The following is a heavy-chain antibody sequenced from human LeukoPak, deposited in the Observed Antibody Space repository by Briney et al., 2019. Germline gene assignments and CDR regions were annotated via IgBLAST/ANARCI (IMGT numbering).Heavy chain of an antibody. CDR2: ISSSGSTI. CDR1: GFTFSSYE. CDR3: APEITVVKG. D-gene: IGHD2-21*01. J-gene: IGHJ4*02. V-gene: IGHV3-48*03. Sequence: GGSLRLPCAASGFTFSSYEMNWVRQAPGKGLEWVSYISSSGSTIYYADSVKGRFTISRDNAKNSLFLQMNSLRAEDTAVYYCAPEITVVKGWGQGTLVTVSS.